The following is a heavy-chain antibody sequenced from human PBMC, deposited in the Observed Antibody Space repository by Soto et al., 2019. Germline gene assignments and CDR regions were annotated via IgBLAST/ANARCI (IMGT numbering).Heavy chain of an antibody. CDR2: ISGSGGAT. Sequence: GSLRLSCEASGFTFSSYAMNWVRQAPGKGLEWISVISGSGGATYFADSVKGRFVISRDNSKNTLYLQMNSLRAEDTASYYCAKATLRAVHQIVFDYWGQGSLVTVSS. D-gene: IGHD3-22*01. CDR3: AKATLRAVHQIVFDY. J-gene: IGHJ4*02. CDR1: GFTFSSYA. V-gene: IGHV3-23*01.